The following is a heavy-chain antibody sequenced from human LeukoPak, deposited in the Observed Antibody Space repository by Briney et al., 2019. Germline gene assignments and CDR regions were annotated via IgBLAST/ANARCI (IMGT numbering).Heavy chain of an antibody. CDR2: ISYDGSNK. CDR3: ARAPSGGWFDP. D-gene: IGHD1-26*01. CDR1: GFTFSSYA. V-gene: IGHV3-30-3*01. J-gene: IGHJ5*02. Sequence: GVSLRRSCAASGFTFSSYAMHWVRQAPGKGLEWVAVISYDGSNKYYADSVKGRFTIPRDNSKNTLYLQMNSLRAEDTAVYYCARAPSGGWFDPWGQGTLVTVSS.